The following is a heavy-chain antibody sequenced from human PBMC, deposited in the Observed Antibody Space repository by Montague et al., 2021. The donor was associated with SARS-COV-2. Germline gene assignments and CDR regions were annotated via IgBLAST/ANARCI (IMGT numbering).Heavy chain of an antibody. V-gene: IGHV4-31*03. J-gene: IGHJ4*02. CDR2: IYYSGST. D-gene: IGHD3-3*01. CDR1: GGSISGGGYY. CDR3: ARGGTIFGVVTFPFDY. Sequence: TLSLTCTVSGGSISGGGYYWSWIRQHPGKGLEWIGYIYYSGSTYYNPSLKSRVTISVDTSKNQFSLKLSSVTAADTAVYYCARGGTIFGVVTFPFDYWGRGTLVTVSS.